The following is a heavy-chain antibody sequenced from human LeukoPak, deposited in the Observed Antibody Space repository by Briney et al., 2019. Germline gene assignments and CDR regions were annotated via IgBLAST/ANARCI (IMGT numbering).Heavy chain of an antibody. CDR2: IYTSGST. Sequence: ASQTLSLTCTVSGGSISSGSYYWSWIRQPAGKGLEWIGRIYTSGSTNYNPSLKSRVTISVDTSENQFSLKLSSVTAADTAVYYCASSLGTTTDFDYWGQGTLVTVSS. J-gene: IGHJ4*02. D-gene: IGHD1-14*01. CDR3: ASSLGTTTDFDY. V-gene: IGHV4-61*02. CDR1: GGSISSGSYY.